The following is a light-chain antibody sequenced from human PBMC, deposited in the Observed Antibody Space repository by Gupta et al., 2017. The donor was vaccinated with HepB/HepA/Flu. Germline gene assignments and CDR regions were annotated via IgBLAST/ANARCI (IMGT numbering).Light chain of an antibody. CDR2: KSS. J-gene: IGKJ2*01. V-gene: IGKV2-24*01. CDR3: RQAKPFPI. Sequence: DIMMTQTPLSSPVTLGQPASISCRSSQSLVHSDGNTYLSWLQQRPGQPTRLLIYKSSNRCSGGTDRFSGSGEVKDFTRKSSRVEDEDGGFYYCRQAKPFPIFGQGTKLDIK. CDR1: QSLVHSDGNTY.